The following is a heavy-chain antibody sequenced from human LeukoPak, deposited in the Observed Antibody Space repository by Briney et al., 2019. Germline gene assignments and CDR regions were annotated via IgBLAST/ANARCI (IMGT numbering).Heavy chain of an antibody. CDR1: GGSISSYY. Sequence: SGTLSLTCTVSGGSISSYYWSWIRQPPGKGLEWIGYIYTSGSTNYNPSLKSRVTISVDTSKNQFSLKLSSVTAADTAVYYCARHDTYFDAFDIWGQGTMVTVSS. D-gene: IGHD3-22*01. CDR2: IYTSGST. CDR3: ARHDTYFDAFDI. J-gene: IGHJ3*02. V-gene: IGHV4-4*09.